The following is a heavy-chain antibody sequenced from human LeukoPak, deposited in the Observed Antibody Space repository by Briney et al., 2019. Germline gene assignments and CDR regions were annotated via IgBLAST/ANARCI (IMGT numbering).Heavy chain of an antibody. D-gene: IGHD3-16*01. CDR2: IYYGGST. J-gene: IGHJ4*02. Sequence: SETLSLTCTVSGGSISSYYWSWIRQPPGKGLEWIGYIYYGGSTNYNPSLKSRVTISVDTSKNQFSLKLSSVTAADTAVYYCARGVTVWYFDYWGQGTLVTVSS. CDR3: ARGVTVWYFDY. V-gene: IGHV4-59*01. CDR1: GGSISSYY.